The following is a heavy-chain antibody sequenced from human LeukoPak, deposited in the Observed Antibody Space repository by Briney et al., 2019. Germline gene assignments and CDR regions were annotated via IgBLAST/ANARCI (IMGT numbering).Heavy chain of an antibody. CDR3: APHRDGSYPFDF. CDR2: ITNSGNSK. Sequence: GGSLRLSCAASEFTFSSYSMNWVRQAPGKGLEWVSYITNSGNSKSYADSVKGRFTISRDSAKNSLYLQMNSLRDEDTAVYYCAPHRDGSYPFDFWGQGTLVSVSS. D-gene: IGHD1-26*01. V-gene: IGHV3-48*02. J-gene: IGHJ4*02. CDR1: EFTFSSYS.